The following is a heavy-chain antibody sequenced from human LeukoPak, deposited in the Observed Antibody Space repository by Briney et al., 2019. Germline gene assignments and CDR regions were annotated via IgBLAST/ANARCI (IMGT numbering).Heavy chain of an antibody. J-gene: IGHJ3*02. V-gene: IGHV4-34*01. CDR2: INHSGST. CDR1: GGSFSGYY. D-gene: IGHD2-2*01. Sequence: SETLSLTCAVYGGSFSGYYWSWIRQPPGKGLEWIGEINHSGSTNYNPSLKSRVTISVDTSKNQFSLKLSSVTAADTAVYYCASGYCSSTGCYSSDAFDIWGQGTMVTVSS. CDR3: ASGYCSSTGCYSSDAFDI.